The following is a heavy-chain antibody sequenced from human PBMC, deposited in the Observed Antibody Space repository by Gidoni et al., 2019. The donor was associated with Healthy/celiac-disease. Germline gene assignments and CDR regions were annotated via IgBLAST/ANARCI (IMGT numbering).Heavy chain of an antibody. J-gene: IGHJ6*02. CDR2: ISYDGSNK. Sequence: QVQLVESGGGVVQPGRSLRLSCAASGFNFSSYAMHWVRQAPGKGLAWGAVISYDGSNKYYADSVKGRFTISRDKSKNTLYLQMNSLRAEDTAVYYCARDGDSSGYFYYYYGMDVWGQGTTVTVSS. CDR3: ARDGDSSGYFYYYYGMDV. V-gene: IGHV3-30-3*01. CDR1: GFNFSSYA. D-gene: IGHD3-22*01.